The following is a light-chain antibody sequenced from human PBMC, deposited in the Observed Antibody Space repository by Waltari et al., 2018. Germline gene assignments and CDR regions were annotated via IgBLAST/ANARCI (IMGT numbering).Light chain of an antibody. J-gene: IGLJ3*02. CDR2: DVT. CDR1: GGAIETSDF. Sequence: QSALTQPASVSGSPGQSITISCTGIGGAIETSDFVSWYQHHPDRAPHVIIYDVTNRPSGISARFSASKSADTASLTISGLQTEDDGDYYCASQTPDGVVLFGGGTRVTVL. CDR3: ASQTPDGVVL. V-gene: IGLV2-14*03.